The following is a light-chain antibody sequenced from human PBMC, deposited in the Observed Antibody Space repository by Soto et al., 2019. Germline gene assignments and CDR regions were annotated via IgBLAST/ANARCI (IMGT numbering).Light chain of an antibody. CDR1: SSNIGAGYD. V-gene: IGLV1-40*01. CDR2: GNS. Sequence: QSVLTQPPSVSGAPGQRVTISCTGSSSNIGAGYDVHWYQQLPGTAPKLLIYGNSNRPSGDPARFSGSKSGTSASLAITGLQAEYEADYYCQSYDSSLSGWVFGGGTKLTVL. CDR3: QSYDSSLSGWV. J-gene: IGLJ3*02.